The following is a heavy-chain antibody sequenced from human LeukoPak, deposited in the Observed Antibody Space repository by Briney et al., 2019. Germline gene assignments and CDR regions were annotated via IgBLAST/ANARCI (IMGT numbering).Heavy chain of an antibody. CDR1: GCSISTYY. V-gene: IGHV4-59*01. CDR3: AREYYYDSSGYYPPHAFYI. J-gene: IGHJ3*02. CDR2: IYYSGST. D-gene: IGHD3-22*01. Sequence: SGTLSLTCTVSGCSISTYYWSWLRQPPGKALEWIGYIYYSGSTNYNPSLKSRITISVDTSKKQFSLKLSSVTATDTAVYYCAREYYYDSSGYYPPHAFYIWGQGTMVTVSS.